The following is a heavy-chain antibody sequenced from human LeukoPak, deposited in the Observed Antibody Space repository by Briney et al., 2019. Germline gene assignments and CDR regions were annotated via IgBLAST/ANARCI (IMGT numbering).Heavy chain of an antibody. CDR3: ARDTGDKYCSGGSCSAPGYFDL. V-gene: IGHV4-59*01. J-gene: IGHJ2*01. CDR2: TSYIGKA. D-gene: IGHD2-15*01. Sequence: SETLSLTCTVSGSIRSYYWSWTRQSPGKGLEWIGFTSYIGKANSNPSLKSRVTISVDASKNQLSLKLSSVTAADTAVYYCARDTGDKYCSGGSCSAPGYFDLWGRGTLVTVSS. CDR1: GSIRSYY.